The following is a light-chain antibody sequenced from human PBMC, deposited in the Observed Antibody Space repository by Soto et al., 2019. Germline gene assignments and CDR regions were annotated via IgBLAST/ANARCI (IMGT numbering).Light chain of an antibody. CDR3: CSNAGGSTYV. CDR1: SSDVGSHKL. Sequence: QSVLTQPASVSWSPGQSITISCTGTSSDVGSHKLVSWYQQYPGKAPKLIIFEASKRPSGVSNRFSGSKSGSTASLTISGLQAEDEADYYCCSNAGGSTYVFGTGTKGTVL. CDR2: EAS. V-gene: IGLV2-23*01. J-gene: IGLJ1*01.